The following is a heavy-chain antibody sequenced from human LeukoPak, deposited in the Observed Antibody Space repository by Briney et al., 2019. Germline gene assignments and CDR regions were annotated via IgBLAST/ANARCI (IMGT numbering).Heavy chain of an antibody. CDR3: ARGRHDITMIVVVMTSVYYYMDV. V-gene: IGHV4-34*01. CDR2: INPSGST. J-gene: IGHJ6*03. CDR1: GGSFSGYH. D-gene: IGHD3-22*01. Sequence: SETLSLTCAVYGGSFSGYHWTWIRQSPGKGLEWIGDINPSGSTYYNPSLKSRLTISVDTSKNQFSLKLRSVTAADTAVYYCARGRHDITMIVVVMTSVYYYMDVWGKGTTVTVSS.